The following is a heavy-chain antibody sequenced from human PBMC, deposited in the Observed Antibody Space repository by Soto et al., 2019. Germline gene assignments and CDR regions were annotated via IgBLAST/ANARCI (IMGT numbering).Heavy chain of an antibody. Sequence: PGESLKISCAASGFTFSSYGMHWVRQAPGKGLEWVAVIWYDGSNKYYADSVKGRFTISRDNSKNTLYLQMNSLRAEDTAVYYCARDTARYGMDVWGQGTTVTVSS. J-gene: IGHJ6*02. V-gene: IGHV3-33*01. CDR2: IWYDGSNK. CDR3: ARDTARYGMDV. CDR1: GFTFSSYG.